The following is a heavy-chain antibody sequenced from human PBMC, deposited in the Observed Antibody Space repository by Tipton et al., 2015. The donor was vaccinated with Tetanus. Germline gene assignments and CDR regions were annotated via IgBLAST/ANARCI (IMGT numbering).Heavy chain of an antibody. D-gene: IGHD2-21*01. CDR2: IYYGGST. Sequence: LRLSCTVSGDSITSSHYYWGWVRQPPGKGLEWVGSIYYGGSTYFNPSLRSRGTISIDTSRNQFSLQLSSVTAADTALYFCARRSHIGAPVWGQGTLVTVAS. CDR1: GDSITSSHYY. CDR3: ARRSHIGAPV. J-gene: IGHJ3*01. V-gene: IGHV4-39*01.